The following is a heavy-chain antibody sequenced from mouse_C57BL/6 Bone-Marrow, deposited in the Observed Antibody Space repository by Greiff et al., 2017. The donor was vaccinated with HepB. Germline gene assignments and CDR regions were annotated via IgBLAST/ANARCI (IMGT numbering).Heavy chain of an antibody. Sequence: VQLQQPGAELVKPGASVKLSCKASGYTFTSYWMHWVKQRPGQGLEWIGMIHPNSGSTNYNEKFKSKATLTVDKSSSTAYMQLSSLTSEDSAVYYCESLSLLYHDDWGQGTTLTVSS. J-gene: IGHJ2*01. D-gene: IGHD2-1*01. CDR1: GYTFTSYW. CDR2: IHPNSGST. V-gene: IGHV1-64*01. CDR3: ESLSLLYHDD.